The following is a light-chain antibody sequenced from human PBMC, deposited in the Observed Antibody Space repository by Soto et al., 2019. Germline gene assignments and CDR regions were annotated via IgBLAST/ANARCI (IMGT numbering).Light chain of an antibody. CDR3: QQYNIYPT. V-gene: IGKV1-5*03. Sequence: DIQMTQSPSILSASIGDRVTITCRASQSISSWLAWYQQKPGKAPKLLIYKASNLESGVPSRFSGSGSGTEFTLTISSLQPDDFATYYCQQYNIYPTFGQGTKVEIK. CDR2: KAS. J-gene: IGKJ1*01. CDR1: QSISSW.